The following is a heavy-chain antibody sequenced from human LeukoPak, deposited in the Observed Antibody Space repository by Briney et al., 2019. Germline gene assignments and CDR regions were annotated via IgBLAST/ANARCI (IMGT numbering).Heavy chain of an antibody. CDR2: VNADNGDT. V-gene: IGHV1-18*01. CDR3: ARGRFPGSGSYYNSFDY. CDR1: GYTFTSNA. J-gene: IGHJ4*02. D-gene: IGHD3-10*01. Sequence: ASVKVSCKASGYTFTSNAITWVRQAPGEAVEWMGWVNADNGDTYYAQKFQGRVTMTTDKSTSTVYMELRSLRSDDTAVYYCARGRFPGSGSYYNSFDYYGQGALVTVSS.